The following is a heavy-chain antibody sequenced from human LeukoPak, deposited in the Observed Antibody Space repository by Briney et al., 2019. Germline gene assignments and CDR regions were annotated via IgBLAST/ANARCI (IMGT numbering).Heavy chain of an antibody. CDR2: IYTSGST. D-gene: IGHD3-10*01. CDR3: ARRNYYGSGSGYAFDI. Sequence: PSETLSLTCTVSGASISGYYWSWIRQPAGKGLEWIGRIYTSGSTNYNPSLKSRVTMSVDTSKNQFSLKLSSVTAADTAVYYCARRNYYGSGSGYAFDIWGQGTMVTVSS. J-gene: IGHJ3*02. V-gene: IGHV4-4*07. CDR1: GASISGYY.